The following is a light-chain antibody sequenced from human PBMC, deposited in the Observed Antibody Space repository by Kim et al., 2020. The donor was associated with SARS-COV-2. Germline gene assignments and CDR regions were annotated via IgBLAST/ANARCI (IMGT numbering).Light chain of an antibody. V-gene: IGKV3-11*01. CDR3: QQRASWWT. J-gene: IGKJ1*01. CDR1: QSVSNY. Sequence: SLSTGDRATLSCRASQSVSNYLGWYQQKPGQAPRLLIYDASKRAAGIPARFSGSGSGTDFTLTINSLEPEDFAVYYCQQRASWWTFGQGTKVDIK. CDR2: DAS.